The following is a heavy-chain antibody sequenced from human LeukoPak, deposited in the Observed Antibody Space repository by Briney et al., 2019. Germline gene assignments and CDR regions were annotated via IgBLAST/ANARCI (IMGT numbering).Heavy chain of an antibody. Sequence: GGSLRLSCAASGLTVSSNYMSWVRQAPGKGLEWVSVIYSGGSTYYADSVKGRFTISRDNSKNTLYLQMNSLRAEDTAVYYCARDAGLEQSPVDAFDIWGQGTMVTVSS. D-gene: IGHD3-3*01. J-gene: IGHJ3*02. CDR1: GLTVSSNY. CDR2: IYSGGST. V-gene: IGHV3-53*01. CDR3: ARDAGLEQSPVDAFDI.